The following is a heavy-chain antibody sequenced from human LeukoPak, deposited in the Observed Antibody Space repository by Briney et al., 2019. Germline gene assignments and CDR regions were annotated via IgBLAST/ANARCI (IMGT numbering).Heavy chain of an antibody. CDR3: ARVPLGYGDYKGWFDP. CDR1: GVTFSNYY. D-gene: IGHD4-17*01. CDR2: ISTSSNYI. V-gene: IGHV3-21*01. J-gene: IGHJ5*02. Sequence: GVLRLSCAASGVTFSNYYMNWVRQAPGKGLQWVSFISTSSNYIYYADSVKGRFTISRDNAKNSLYLQMNSLRAEDTAVYYCARVPLGYGDYKGWFDPWGQGTLVTVSS.